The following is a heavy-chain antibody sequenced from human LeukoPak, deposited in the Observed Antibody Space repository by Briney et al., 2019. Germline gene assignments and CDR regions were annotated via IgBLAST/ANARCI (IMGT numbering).Heavy chain of an antibody. CDR1: GYTFTSYD. CDR2: MNPNSGNT. CDR3: ARGRSFGYSSSWLRGYYFDY. J-gene: IGHJ4*02. D-gene: IGHD6-13*01. Sequence: GASVKVSCKASGYTFTSYDINWVRQATGQGLEWMGWMNPNSGNTGYAQKFQGRVTITRNTSISTAYMELSSLRSEDTAVYYCARGRSFGYSSSWLRGYYFDYWGQGTLVTVSS. V-gene: IGHV1-8*03.